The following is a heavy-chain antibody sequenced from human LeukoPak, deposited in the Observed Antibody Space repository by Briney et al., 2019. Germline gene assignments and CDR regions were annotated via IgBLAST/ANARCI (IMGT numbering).Heavy chain of an antibody. J-gene: IGHJ4*02. CDR2: LKGKTDGGTT. Sequence: GGPLRLSCAASGFTFSNAWLSWVPQAPGKGLEWVGRLKGKTDGGTTDYAAPVKGRFTVSRDDSKNTLYLQMNSLKTEDTGVYYCTTALVSGTTTLYWGLGTLVTVSS. CDR1: GFTFSNAW. V-gene: IGHV3-15*01. CDR3: TTALVSGTTTLY. D-gene: IGHD1-14*01.